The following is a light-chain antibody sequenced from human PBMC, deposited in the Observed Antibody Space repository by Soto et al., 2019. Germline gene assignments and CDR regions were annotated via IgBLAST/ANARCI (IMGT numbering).Light chain of an antibody. CDR1: QSVSSW. CDR3: QQYHTYRT. J-gene: IGKJ1*01. CDR2: DAS. Sequence: DIQMTQSPSTLSASLGDRVTITCRASQSVSSWLAWYQQKPGEAPNLLIFDASSLGSGVPSRFSGSGSGTEFTLTISSLQPDDFGTYYCQQYHTYRTFGQGTKVDIK. V-gene: IGKV1-5*01.